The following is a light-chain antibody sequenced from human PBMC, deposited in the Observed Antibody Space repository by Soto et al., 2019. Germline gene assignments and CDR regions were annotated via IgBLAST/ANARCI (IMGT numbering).Light chain of an antibody. Sequence: EIVLTQSPATLSLSPGERATLSCRASQSVSSYLAWYQQRPGQAPRLLIHGASTRATGIPARFSGSGSGTEFTLTISSLQSEDFAVYYCQQYNNWPPRTSGQGTKVDIK. V-gene: IGKV3-15*01. CDR3: QQYNNWPPRT. J-gene: IGKJ1*01. CDR2: GAS. CDR1: QSVSSY.